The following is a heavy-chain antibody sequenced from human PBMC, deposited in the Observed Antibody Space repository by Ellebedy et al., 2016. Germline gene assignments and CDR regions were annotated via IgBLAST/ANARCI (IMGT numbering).Heavy chain of an antibody. V-gene: IGHV3-74*01. J-gene: IGHJ4*02. CDR2: IYNDGSDT. Sequence: GGSLRLSXAASGFTFSSYTMYWVRQAPGKGLVWVSRIYNDGSDTTYADSVKGRFTISRDNAKNTVYLQMTSLRAEDTAVYYCARGGTGTYDYWGQGTLVTVSS. CDR1: GFTFSSYT. CDR3: ARGGTGTYDY. D-gene: IGHD3-10*01.